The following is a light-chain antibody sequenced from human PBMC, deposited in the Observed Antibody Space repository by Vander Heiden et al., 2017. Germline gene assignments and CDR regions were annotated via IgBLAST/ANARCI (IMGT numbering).Light chain of an antibody. J-gene: IGKJ4*01. V-gene: IGKV3-11*01. CDR1: QRVSSY. CDR3: QQRSNWPFSLT. Sequence: EIVLTQSPATLSLSPGERATLSCRASQRVSSYLAWYQQKPGQAPRLLIYDASNRATGIPARFSGSGSGTDFTFTISSLDPEDFAVYYCQQRSNWPFSLTFGGGTKVEIK. CDR2: DAS.